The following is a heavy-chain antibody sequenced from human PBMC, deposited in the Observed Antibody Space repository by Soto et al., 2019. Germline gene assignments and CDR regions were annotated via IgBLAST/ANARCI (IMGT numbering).Heavy chain of an antibody. CDR1: GFSFSSYE. CDR2: ICGSGTTI. V-gene: IGHV3-48*03. J-gene: IGHJ4*02. CDR3: AGDGGTRYSDAVWGTFRPLGY. D-gene: IGHD3-16*02. Sequence: GGSLRLSCAASGFSFSSYEMNWVRQAPGKGPEWVAYICGSGTTIYYADSVKGRLTISRDNAKDASFLQMRRLRAEDTAVYYCAGDGGTRYSDAVWGTFRPLGYWGQGTLVTVSS.